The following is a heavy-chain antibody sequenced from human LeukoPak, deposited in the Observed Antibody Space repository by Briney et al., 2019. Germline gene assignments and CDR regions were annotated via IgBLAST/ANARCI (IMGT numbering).Heavy chain of an antibody. CDR2: ISAYNGNI. V-gene: IGHV1-18*01. D-gene: IGHD2-2*01. CDR3: ARSVPAATLDSDAFDI. Sequence: ASVKVSCKASGYTFTTYGISWVRQAPGQGLEWMGWISAYNGNINYAQNLQGRVTMTTGTSTSTAYMELRSLRSDDTAVYYCARSVPAATLDSDAFDIWGQGTMVIVSS. CDR1: GYTFTTYG. J-gene: IGHJ3*02.